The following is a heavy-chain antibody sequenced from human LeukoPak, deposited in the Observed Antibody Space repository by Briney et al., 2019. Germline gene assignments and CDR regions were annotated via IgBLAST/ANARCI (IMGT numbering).Heavy chain of an antibody. CDR1: GFTFSSYS. CDR3: ARENIVVVTAVYYYYYMDV. D-gene: IGHD2-21*02. V-gene: IGHV3-48*01. CDR2: ISSSSSTI. Sequence: PGGSLRLSCAASGFTFSSYSMNWVRQAPGKGLEWVSSISSSSSTIYYADSVKGRFTISRDNAKNSLYLQMNSLRAEDTAVYYCARENIVVVTAVYYYYYMDVWGKGTTVTVSS. J-gene: IGHJ6*03.